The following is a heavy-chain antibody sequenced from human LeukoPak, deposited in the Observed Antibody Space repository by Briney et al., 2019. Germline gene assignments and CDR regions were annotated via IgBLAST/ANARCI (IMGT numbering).Heavy chain of an antibody. D-gene: IGHD3-10*01. J-gene: IGHJ5*02. V-gene: IGHV1-2*06. CDR1: GYTFTGYY. CDR2: INPNSGGT. Sequence: ASVKVSCKASGYTFTGYYMHWVRQAPGQGLEWMGRINPNSGGTNYAQKFQGRVTMTRDTSISTAYMELSRLRSDDTAVYYCASFGYGSGSYVWFDPWGQGTLVTVSS. CDR3: ASFGYGSGSYVWFDP.